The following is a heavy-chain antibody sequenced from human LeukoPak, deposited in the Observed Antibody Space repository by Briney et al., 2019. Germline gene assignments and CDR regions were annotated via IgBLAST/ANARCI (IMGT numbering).Heavy chain of an antibody. D-gene: IGHD6-6*01. V-gene: IGHV4-38-2*02. CDR1: GYSISSGYY. CDR2: IYHSGST. Sequence: SETLSLTCTVSGYSISSGYYWGWIRPPPGKGLEWIGSIYHSGSTYYNPSLKSRVTISADTSKNQLSLKLSSVTAADTAVYYCARVPHSSSSEWFDPWGQGTLVTVSS. J-gene: IGHJ5*02. CDR3: ARVPHSSSSEWFDP.